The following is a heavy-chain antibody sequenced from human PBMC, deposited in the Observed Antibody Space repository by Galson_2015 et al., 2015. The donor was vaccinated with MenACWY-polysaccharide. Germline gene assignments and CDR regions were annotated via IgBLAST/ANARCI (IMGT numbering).Heavy chain of an antibody. CDR3: ARGYCTNGVCPGYYYYGMDV. V-gene: IGHV1-2*02. D-gene: IGHD2-8*01. Sequence: SVKVSFKASGYTFTGYYMHWVRQAPGQGLEWMGWINPNSGGTNYAQKFQGRVTMTRDTSISTAYMELSRLRSDDTAVYYCARGYCTNGVCPGYYYYGMDVWGQGTTVTVSS. J-gene: IGHJ6*02. CDR1: GYTFTGYY. CDR2: INPNSGGT.